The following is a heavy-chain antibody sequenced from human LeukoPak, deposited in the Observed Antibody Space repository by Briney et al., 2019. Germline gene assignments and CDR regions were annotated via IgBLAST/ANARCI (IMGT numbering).Heavy chain of an antibody. CDR3: ARDINGPSN. Sequence: PGGSLSLSCVGAGFTFSNYWMSWVRQAPGKGLEWMANINQTGNEKYYVDSVRGRFTISRDNAKDSLYLKMTILEAEDTAVYYCARDINGPSNWGQGVLVAVSS. J-gene: IGHJ4*01. CDR1: GFTFSNYW. CDR2: INQTGNEK. D-gene: IGHD2-8*01. V-gene: IGHV3-7*01.